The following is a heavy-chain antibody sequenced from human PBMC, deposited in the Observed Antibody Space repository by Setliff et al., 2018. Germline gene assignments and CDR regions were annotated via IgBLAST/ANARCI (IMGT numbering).Heavy chain of an antibody. Sequence: GGSLRLSCAASGFTFSSYSMNWARQAPGKGLEWVSYISSSSSTIYYADSVKGRFTISRDNAKNSLYLQMNSLRAEDTAVYYCARVEGVPAPYYMDVWGKGTTVTVSS. CDR2: ISSSSSTI. J-gene: IGHJ6*03. V-gene: IGHV3-48*01. CDR3: ARVEGVPAPYYMDV. D-gene: IGHD2-2*01. CDR1: GFTFSSYS.